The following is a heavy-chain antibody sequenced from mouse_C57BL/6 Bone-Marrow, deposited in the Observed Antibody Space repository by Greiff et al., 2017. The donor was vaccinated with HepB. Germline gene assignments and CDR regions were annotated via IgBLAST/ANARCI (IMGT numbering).Heavy chain of an antibody. J-gene: IGHJ3*01. CDR3: AREGLSSDGYWFAY. Sequence: VKLQQPGAELVKPGASVKLSCKASGYTFTSYWMHWVKQRPGQGLEWIGMIHPNSGSTNYNEKFKSKATLTVDRSSSTAYMQLSSLTSASSAFYYCAREGLSSDGYWFAYWGQGTLVTVSA. CDR2: IHPNSGST. V-gene: IGHV1-64*01. D-gene: IGHD2-3*01. CDR1: GYTFTSYW.